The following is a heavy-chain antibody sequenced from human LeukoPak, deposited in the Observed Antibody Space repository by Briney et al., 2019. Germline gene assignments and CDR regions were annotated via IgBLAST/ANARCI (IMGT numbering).Heavy chain of an antibody. D-gene: IGHD5-18*01. CDR1: GGSISSGGYS. CDR2: IYHSGST. CDR3: ARDTAPGFDP. Sequence: SQTLSLTCAVSGGSISSGGYSWSWIRQPPGKGLEWIGYIYHSGSTYYNPSLKSRVTISVDRSKNQFSLKLSSVTAADTAVYYCARDTAPGFDPWGQGTLVTGSS. J-gene: IGHJ5*02. V-gene: IGHV4-30-2*01.